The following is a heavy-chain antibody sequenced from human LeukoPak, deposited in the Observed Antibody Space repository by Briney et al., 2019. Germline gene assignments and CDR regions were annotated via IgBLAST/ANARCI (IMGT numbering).Heavy chain of an antibody. CDR1: GGSFSNYD. CDR3: AKGGSYTTGWYADS. Sequence: SVTVSFTSSGGSFSNYDIAWVRQAPGQGLEWMGGIITAFGRADYAEKFRDRITITADETTSTAYMELRSLTSEDTAVYYCAKGGSYTTGWYADSWGQGTQVAVSS. J-gene: IGHJ5*01. CDR2: IITAFGRA. D-gene: IGHD6-19*01. V-gene: IGHV1-69*13.